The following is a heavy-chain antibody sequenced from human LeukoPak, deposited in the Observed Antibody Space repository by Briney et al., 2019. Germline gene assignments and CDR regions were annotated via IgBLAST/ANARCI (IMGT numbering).Heavy chain of an antibody. CDR2: IYYSGST. CDR3: ARVPLYWQDPFDF. J-gene: IGHJ4*02. Sequence: SETLSLTCTVSGGSISSGGYYWSWIRQHPGKGLEWIGYIYYSGSTYYNPSLKSRVTISVDTSKNQFSLKLSSVTAADTAVYYCARVPLYWQDPFDFWGQGTLVTVSS. V-gene: IGHV4-31*03. CDR1: GGSISSGGYY. D-gene: IGHD2-15*01.